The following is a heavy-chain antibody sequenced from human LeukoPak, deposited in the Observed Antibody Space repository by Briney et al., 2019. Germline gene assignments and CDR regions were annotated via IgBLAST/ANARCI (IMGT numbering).Heavy chain of an antibody. V-gene: IGHV1-8*01. J-gene: IGHJ4*02. CDR1: GYTFTSYD. D-gene: IGHD5-12*01. CDR3: ARRGYSGYDLIVDY. Sequence: ASVKGSCKASGYTFTSYDINWVRQATGQGLEWMGWMNPNSGNTGYAQKFQGRVTMTRNTSISTAYMELSSLRSEDTAVYYCARRGYSGYDLIVDYWGQGTLVTVSS. CDR2: MNPNSGNT.